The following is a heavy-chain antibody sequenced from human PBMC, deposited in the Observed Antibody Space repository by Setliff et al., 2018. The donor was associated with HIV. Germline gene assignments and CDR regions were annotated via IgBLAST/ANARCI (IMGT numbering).Heavy chain of an antibody. Sequence: GGYLRLSCAASGFTFDDYAMYWVRQGPGKGLEWVSLINWDGSRTFYADSVRGRFTTSRDNNKNFLYLEMNSLRSDDTALYFCAKSTGSVLGTYYFDNWGQGTLVTVSS. J-gene: IGHJ4*02. D-gene: IGHD3-10*01. V-gene: IGHV3-43D*04. CDR1: GFTFDDYA. CDR3: AKSTGSVLGTYYFDN. CDR2: INWDGSRT.